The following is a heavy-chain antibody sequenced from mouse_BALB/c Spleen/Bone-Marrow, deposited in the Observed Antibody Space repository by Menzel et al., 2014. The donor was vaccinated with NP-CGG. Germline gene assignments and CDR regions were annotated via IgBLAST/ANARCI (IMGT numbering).Heavy chain of an antibody. CDR2: INPSNGGT. CDR1: GYTFTSSW. CDR3: TRSNGNWFAY. V-gene: IGHV1S81*02. D-gene: IGHD2-1*01. Sequence: GQLQESGSVLVRPGASVKLSCKASGYTFTSSWMHWAKQRPGQGLEWIGEINPSNGGTNFNEKFKNKATLTVDKSSSTAYMQLSSLIFEDSAVYYCTRSNGNWFAYWGQGTLVTVSA. J-gene: IGHJ3*01.